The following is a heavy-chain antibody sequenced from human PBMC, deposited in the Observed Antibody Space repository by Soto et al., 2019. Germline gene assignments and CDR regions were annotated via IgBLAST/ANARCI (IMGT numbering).Heavy chain of an antibody. CDR1: GESISSSAYY. CDR2: IYYSGRT. CDR3: ARQRTTVVTQDYFDH. Sequence: SETLSLTCIVSGESISSSAYYWAWIRQPPGKGLEWIGSIYYSGRTYYNPSFKSRVTISIDTSNNQFSLKLSSVTATDTAVYSCARQRTTVVTQDYFDHWGQGALVTVSS. D-gene: IGHD2-21*02. V-gene: IGHV4-39*01. J-gene: IGHJ4*02.